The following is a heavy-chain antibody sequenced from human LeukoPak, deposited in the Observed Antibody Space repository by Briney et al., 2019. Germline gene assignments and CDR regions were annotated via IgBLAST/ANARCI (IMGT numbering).Heavy chain of an antibody. Sequence: VSVKVSCKASGYTFTSYGISWVPQAPGQGLEWMGWIGAYNGNTNYAQKLQGRVTMTTDTSTSTAYMELRSLRSDDTAVYYCARGGRRIAAAGNHNWFDPWGQGTLVTVSS. D-gene: IGHD6-13*01. CDR2: IGAYNGNT. CDR3: ARGGRRIAAAGNHNWFDP. V-gene: IGHV1-18*01. J-gene: IGHJ5*02. CDR1: GYTFTSYG.